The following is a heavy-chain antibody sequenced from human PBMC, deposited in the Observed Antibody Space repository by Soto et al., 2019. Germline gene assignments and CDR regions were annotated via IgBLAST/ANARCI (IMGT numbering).Heavy chain of an antibody. J-gene: IGHJ3*02. Sequence: SETLSLTCTVSGGSISSYYWSWIRQPPGKGLEWIGYIYYSGSTNYNPSLKSRVTISVDTSKNQFSLKLSSVTAADTAVYYCARQEYSSADDAFDIWGQGTMVTVSS. CDR3: ARQEYSSADDAFDI. V-gene: IGHV4-59*08. CDR1: GGSISSYY. D-gene: IGHD6-19*01. CDR2: IYYSGST.